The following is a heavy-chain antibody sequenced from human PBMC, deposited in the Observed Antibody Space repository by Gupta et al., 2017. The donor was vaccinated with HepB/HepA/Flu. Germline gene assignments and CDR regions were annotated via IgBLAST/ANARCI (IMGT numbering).Heavy chain of an antibody. Sequence: EVQVVESGGGLVKPGGSLRLSCAASGFTFSNGWMTGVRQAPGKGLEWVGRLKTQAEGGTEDYAAPVKDRFTITREDSKNTVYLQMDSLKTEDTAVYYCTTGITGFWGRGTRVTVSS. CDR2: LKTQAEGGTE. CDR3: TTGITGF. CDR1: GFTFSNGW. J-gene: IGHJ4*02. V-gene: IGHV3-15*01.